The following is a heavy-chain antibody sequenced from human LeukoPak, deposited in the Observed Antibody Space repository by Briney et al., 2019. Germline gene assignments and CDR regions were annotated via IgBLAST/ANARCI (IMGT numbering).Heavy chain of an antibody. J-gene: IGHJ6*03. V-gene: IGHV3-30*02. Sequence: GGSLRLSCAASGSTFSSYGMHWVRQAPGKGLEWVAFIRYDGSNKYYADSVKGRFTISRDNSKNTLYLQMNSLRAEDTAVYYCAKDYGAAAGTYYYYYYMDVWGKGTTVTVSS. CDR2: IRYDGSNK. D-gene: IGHD6-13*01. CDR3: AKDYGAAAGTYYYYYYMDV. CDR1: GSTFSSYG.